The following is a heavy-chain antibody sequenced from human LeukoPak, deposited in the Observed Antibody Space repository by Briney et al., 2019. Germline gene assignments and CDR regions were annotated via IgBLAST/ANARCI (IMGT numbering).Heavy chain of an antibody. D-gene: IGHD3-10*01. Sequence: PGGSLRLSCAASGFTFDNAWMTWVRQAPGKGLEWVGRFKSKSDGGTTDYIAPVKGGFTMSRDDSKNTLYLQMNSLKTEDTALYYCSVEQISMVRVDYWGQGTLVTVSS. V-gene: IGHV3-15*01. CDR2: FKSKSDGGTT. CDR1: GFTFDNAW. J-gene: IGHJ4*02. CDR3: SVEQISMVRVDY.